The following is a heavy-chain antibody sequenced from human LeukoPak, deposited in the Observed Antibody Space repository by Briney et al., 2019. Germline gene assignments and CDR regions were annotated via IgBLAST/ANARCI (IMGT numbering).Heavy chain of an antibody. Sequence: ASVKVSCKVSGYTFTDYYMHWVQQAPGKGLEWMGLVDPEDGETIYAEKFQGRVTITADTSTDTAYMELSSLRSEDTAVCYRATENFEVGATLLDYWGQGTLVTVSS. V-gene: IGHV1-69-2*01. D-gene: IGHD1-26*01. CDR1: GYTFTDYY. J-gene: IGHJ4*02. CDR3: ATENFEVGATLLDY. CDR2: VDPEDGET.